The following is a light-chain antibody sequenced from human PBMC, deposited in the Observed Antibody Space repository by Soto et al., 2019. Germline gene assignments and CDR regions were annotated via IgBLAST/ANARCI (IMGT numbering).Light chain of an antibody. CDR3: QPRFGSPPIT. CDR1: QNIENY. Sequence: DIQMTQSPSSLSASLGDTVTISCRASQNIENYLHWYQHKAGKAPEVLLYVASVLKDGVSSRFSGSGYGTDFTLTITNLQHEHFAMYDCQPRFGSPPITFGKGTRLDIK. J-gene: IGKJ5*01. V-gene: IGKV1-39*01. CDR2: VAS.